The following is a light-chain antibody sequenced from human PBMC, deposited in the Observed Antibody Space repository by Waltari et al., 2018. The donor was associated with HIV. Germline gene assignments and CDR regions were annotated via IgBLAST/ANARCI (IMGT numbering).Light chain of an antibody. CDR2: RNI. CDR1: SSNIGRNS. Sequence: QSVLTQPPSASGTPGQRVTISCSGSSSNIGRNSVYWYQQLPGTAPKILIYRNIQRPSGVPDRFSGSKSGTSASLAISGLRSEDEADYYCAAWDGSLSGVVFGGGTKLTVL. CDR3: AAWDGSLSGVV. J-gene: IGLJ2*01. V-gene: IGLV1-47*01.